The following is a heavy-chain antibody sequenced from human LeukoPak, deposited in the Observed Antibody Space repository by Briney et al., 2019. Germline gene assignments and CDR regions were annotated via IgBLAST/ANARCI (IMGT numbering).Heavy chain of an antibody. J-gene: IGHJ5*02. D-gene: IGHD3-22*01. Sequence: PGGSLRPSCAAYGLNFKTLWMHWVSQVVDKGLVWVSRIDNDEKSSRYAESVKGRFTISRDTAKKMLFLQMNSLRGDDTGLYFCARARDGSRNAFDLWGQGTLVIVSP. CDR2: IDNDEKSS. CDR1: GLNFKTLW. CDR3: ARARDGSRNAFDL. V-gene: IGHV3-74*01.